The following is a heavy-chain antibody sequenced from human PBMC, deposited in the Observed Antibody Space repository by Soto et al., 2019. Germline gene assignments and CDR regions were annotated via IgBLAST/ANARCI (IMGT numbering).Heavy chain of an antibody. CDR1: EFTFDDYA. CDR3: ARDGYNFDAFDI. J-gene: IGHJ3*02. V-gene: IGHV3-9*01. Sequence: GGSLRLSCAASEFTFDDYAMHWVRQAPGKGLEWVSGISWNSGTIGYADSVKGRFTISRDNAKNTLYLQMNSLRAEDTAVYYCARDGYNFDAFDIWGQGTMVTV. D-gene: IGHD5-12*01. CDR2: ISWNSGTI.